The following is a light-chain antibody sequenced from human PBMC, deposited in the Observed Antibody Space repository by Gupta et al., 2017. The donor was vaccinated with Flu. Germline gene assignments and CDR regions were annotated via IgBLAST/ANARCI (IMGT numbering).Light chain of an antibody. Sequence: GTVTPTCGSSTGAGTSDHYPYWLPQKPDHAPKTLIYDTDNTPAWTPARFSGSLPGDKAALTLAGAQPEDEDDYYCLLADRGPRVFGGGTKLTVL. CDR2: DTD. CDR1: TGAGTSDHY. CDR3: LLADRGPRV. V-gene: IGLV7-46*01. J-gene: IGLJ3*02.